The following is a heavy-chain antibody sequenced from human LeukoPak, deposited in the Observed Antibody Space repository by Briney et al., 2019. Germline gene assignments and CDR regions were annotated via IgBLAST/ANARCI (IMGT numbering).Heavy chain of an antibody. V-gene: IGHV3-23*01. J-gene: IGHJ4*02. Sequence: GGSLRLSCAASGFTFSNAWMSWVRQAPGKGLEWVSAISGSGGSTYYADSVKGRFTVSRDNSKNTLYLQMNSLRAEDTAVYYCAKDLLGYCSGGSCYPGDFDYWGQGTLVTVSS. CDR3: AKDLLGYCSGGSCYPGDFDY. D-gene: IGHD2-15*01. CDR1: GFTFSNAW. CDR2: ISGSGGST.